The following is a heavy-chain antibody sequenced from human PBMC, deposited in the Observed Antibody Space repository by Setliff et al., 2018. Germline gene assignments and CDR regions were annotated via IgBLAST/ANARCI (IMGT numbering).Heavy chain of an antibody. Sequence: ASVKVSCKASGYTFTNSIMNWVRQAPGQGLEWMGWISAYNGNTYHAQKFQDRLSMTTDTSTSAAYMELRSLRADDTAVYYCERLVRHCTRISCQRTSEADLWGQGTQVTVSS. J-gene: IGHJ5*02. D-gene: IGHD2-15*01. V-gene: IGHV1-18*04. CDR1: GYTFTNSI. CDR3: ERLVRHCTRISCQRTSEADL. CDR2: ISAYNGNT.